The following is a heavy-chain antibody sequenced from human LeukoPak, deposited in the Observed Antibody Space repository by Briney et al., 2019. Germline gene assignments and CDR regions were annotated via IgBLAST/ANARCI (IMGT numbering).Heavy chain of an antibody. V-gene: IGHV4-4*02. CDR3: ARGGVGRYFQH. CDR2: INHSGST. CDR1: GGSISSSNW. Sequence: PSETLSLTCAVSGGSISSSNWWSWVRQPPGKGLEWIGEINHSGSTNYNPSLKSRVTISVDTSKNQFSLKLSSVTAADTAVYYCARGGVGRYFQHWGQGTLVTVSS. J-gene: IGHJ1*01. D-gene: IGHD2-15*01.